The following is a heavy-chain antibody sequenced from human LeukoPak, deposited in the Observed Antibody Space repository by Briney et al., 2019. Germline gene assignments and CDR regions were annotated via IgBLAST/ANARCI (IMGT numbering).Heavy chain of an antibody. CDR2: IYTSGST. CDR3: ARDRWEPSSDWYFDL. D-gene: IGHD1-26*01. Sequence: PSQTLSLTCTVSGGSISSGSYYWSWIRQPAGKGLEWIGRIYTSGSTNYNPSLKSRVTISVDTSKNQFSLKLSSVTAADTAVYYCARDRWEPSSDWYFDLWGRGTLVTVSS. J-gene: IGHJ2*01. CDR1: GGSISSGSYY. V-gene: IGHV4-61*02.